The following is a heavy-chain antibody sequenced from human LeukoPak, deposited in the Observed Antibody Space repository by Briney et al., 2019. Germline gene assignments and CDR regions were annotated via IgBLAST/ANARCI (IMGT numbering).Heavy chain of an antibody. Sequence: SETLSLTCTVSGGSISSYYWSWIRQPPGKGLEWIGYIHYTGSTKYNPSLESRVIISQDTPNNQFSLTVNSVTAADTAVYYCARVPTTMTTRVHFDYWGRGTLVTVSS. CDR2: IHYTGST. CDR3: ARVPTTMTTRVHFDY. J-gene: IGHJ4*02. CDR1: GGSISSYY. V-gene: IGHV4-59*01. D-gene: IGHD4-17*01.